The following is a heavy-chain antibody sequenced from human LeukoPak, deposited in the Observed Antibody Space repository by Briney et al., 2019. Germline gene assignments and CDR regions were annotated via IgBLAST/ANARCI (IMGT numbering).Heavy chain of an antibody. J-gene: IGHJ6*02. D-gene: IGHD6-19*01. CDR3: ARNQWLAYYYHGMDV. CDR2: ITNNGTTI. Sequence: PGGSLRLSCAASRFTFSSYAMNWVRQAPGKGLEWVSYITNNGTTIYYADSVKGRFTISRDNAENSLYLQMNSLRPDDTAIYYCARNQWLAYYYHGMDVWGQGTTVTVSS. V-gene: IGHV3-48*03. CDR1: RFTFSSYA.